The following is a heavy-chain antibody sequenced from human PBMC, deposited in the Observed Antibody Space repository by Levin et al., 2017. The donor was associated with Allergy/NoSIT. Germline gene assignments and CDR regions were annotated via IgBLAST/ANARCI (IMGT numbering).Heavy chain of an antibody. CDR3: ARGYTYYDILTGYYGVDFDY. Sequence: GASVKVSCKASGYTFTGYYMHWVRQAPGQGLEWMEWINPNSGGTNYAQKFQGRVTMTRDTSISTAYMELSRLRSDDTAVYYCARGYTYYDILTGYYGVDFDYWGQGTLVTVSS. CDR1: GYTFTGYY. J-gene: IGHJ4*02. D-gene: IGHD3-9*01. V-gene: IGHV1-2*02. CDR2: INPNSGGT.